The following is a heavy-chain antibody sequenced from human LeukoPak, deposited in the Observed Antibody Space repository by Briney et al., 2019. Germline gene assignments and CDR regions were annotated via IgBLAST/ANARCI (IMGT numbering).Heavy chain of an antibody. CDR2: INPNSGGT. J-gene: IGHJ5*02. CDR1: GYTFTGYY. D-gene: IGHD4-17*01. CDR3: ARDMTTVTFNWFDP. Sequence: ASVKVSCKASGYTFTGYYMHWVRQAPGQGLEWMGWINPNSGGTNYAQKFQGRVTMTRDTSISTAYMELGRLRSDDTAVYYCARDMTTVTFNWFDPWGQGTLVTVSS. V-gene: IGHV1-2*02.